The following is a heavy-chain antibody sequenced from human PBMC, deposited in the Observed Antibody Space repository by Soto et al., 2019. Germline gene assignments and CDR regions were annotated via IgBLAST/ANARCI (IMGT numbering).Heavy chain of an antibody. CDR3: ARDQLGPYGMDV. V-gene: IGHV4-59*01. CDR2: IYYSGST. J-gene: IGHJ6*02. D-gene: IGHD1-1*01. CDR1: GGSISRYY. Sequence: TSETLSLTCTVSGGSISRYYWSWIRQPPGKGLEWIGDIYYSGSTNYNPPLKSRVTISVDTSKNQFSLKLSSVTAADTAVYYCARDQLGPYGMDVWGQGPTVTVS.